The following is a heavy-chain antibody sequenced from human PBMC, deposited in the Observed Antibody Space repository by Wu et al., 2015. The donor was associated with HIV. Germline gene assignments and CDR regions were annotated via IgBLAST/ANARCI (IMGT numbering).Heavy chain of an antibody. V-gene: IGHV1-46*01. Sequence: VQMVQSETEVKKHGASVKISCKTSGYTFFAYYIHWVRQAPGQGLEWMGVINPSGGTPTYAQKYQGRVTVTRDTSTSTVYMEVSSLRSDDTAVYYCARDPTTGIAADNWFDPWGQGTLVTVSS. CDR2: INPSGGTP. D-gene: IGHD6-13*01. CDR1: GYTFFAYY. CDR3: ARDPTTGIAADNWFDP. J-gene: IGHJ5*02.